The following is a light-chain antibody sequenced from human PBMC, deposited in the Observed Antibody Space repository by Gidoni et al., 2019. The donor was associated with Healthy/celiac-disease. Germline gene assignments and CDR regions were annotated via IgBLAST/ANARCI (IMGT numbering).Light chain of an antibody. V-gene: IGLV1-40*01. CDR2: GNS. CDR1: SSNIGAGYD. Sequence: SVLPQPPSVSGAPGQRVTISCPGSSSNIGAGYDVHWYQQLPGTAPKLLIYGNSNRPSGVPDRFSGSKSGTSASLAITGLQAEDEADYYCQSYDSSLSGFVVFGGGTKLTVL. J-gene: IGLJ2*01. CDR3: QSYDSSLSGFVV.